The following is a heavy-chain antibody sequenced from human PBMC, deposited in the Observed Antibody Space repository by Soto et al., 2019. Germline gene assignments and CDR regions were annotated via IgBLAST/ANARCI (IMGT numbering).Heavy chain of an antibody. V-gene: IGHV3-11*01. CDR1: GFTFSDYY. CDR3: ARDPSKTRPIVVLLHDAFDI. J-gene: IGHJ3*02. CDR2: ISSSGSTI. Sequence: PGGSLRLSCAASGFTFSDYYMSWIRQAPGKGLEWVSYISSSGSTIYYADSVKGRFTISRDNAKNSLYLQMNSLRAEDTSVYYFARDPSKTRPIVVLLHDAFDIWGQGTMVTVSS. D-gene: IGHD2-15*01.